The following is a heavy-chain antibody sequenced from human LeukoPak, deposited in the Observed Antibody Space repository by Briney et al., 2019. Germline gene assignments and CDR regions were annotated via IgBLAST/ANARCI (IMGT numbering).Heavy chain of an antibody. V-gene: IGHV4-39*01. J-gene: IGHJ4*02. CDR1: GGSISSSSYY. CDR3: ARLRFYYYDSSGYLNA. D-gene: IGHD3-22*01. CDR2: IYYSGST. Sequence: PSETLSLTCTVSGGSISSSSYYWGWIRQPPGKGLEWIGSIYYSGSTYYNPSLKSRVTISVDTSKNQFSLELSSVAAADTAVYYCARLRFYYYDSSGYLNAWGQGTLVTVSS.